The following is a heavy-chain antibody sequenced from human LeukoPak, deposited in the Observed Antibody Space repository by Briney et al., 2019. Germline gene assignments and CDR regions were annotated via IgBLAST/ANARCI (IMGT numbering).Heavy chain of an antibody. CDR2: IKQDGSEK. D-gene: IGHD6-13*01. J-gene: IGHJ3*02. CDR1: GFTFSSYW. V-gene: IGHV3-7*01. Sequence: GGSLRLSCAASGFTFSSYWMSWVRQAPGKGLEWVANIKQDGSEKYYVDSVKARFTISRDNAKNSLYLQMNSLRAEDTAVYYCARTYSLDAFDIWGQGTMVTVSS. CDR3: ARTYSLDAFDI.